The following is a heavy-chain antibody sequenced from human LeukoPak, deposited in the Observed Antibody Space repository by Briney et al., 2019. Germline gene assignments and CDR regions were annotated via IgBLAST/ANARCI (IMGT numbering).Heavy chain of an antibody. J-gene: IGHJ6*02. Sequence: SVKVSCKASGYTFTSYDINWVRQAPGQGLEWMGGIIPIFGTANYAQKFQGRVTITADESTSTAYMELSSLRSEDTAVYYCARGRYSSSINSMDVWGQGTTVTVSS. CDR1: GYTFTSYD. V-gene: IGHV1-69*13. CDR2: IIPIFGTA. D-gene: IGHD6-6*01. CDR3: ARGRYSSSINSMDV.